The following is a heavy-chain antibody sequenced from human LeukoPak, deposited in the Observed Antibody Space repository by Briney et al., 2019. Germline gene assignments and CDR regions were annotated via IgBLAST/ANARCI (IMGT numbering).Heavy chain of an antibody. V-gene: IGHV3-30-3*01. D-gene: IGHD2-15*01. CDR2: ISYDGSNK. CDR3: ARDLMGYCRGDTCYSGLDY. Sequence: GGSLRLSCAASGFTFSSYAMHWVRQAPGKGLEWVAVISYDGSNKYYADSVKGRFTISRDNSKNTLYLQMNSLRAEDTAVYYCARDLMGYCRGDTCYSGLDYWGQGILVTVSS. J-gene: IGHJ4*02. CDR1: GFTFSSYA.